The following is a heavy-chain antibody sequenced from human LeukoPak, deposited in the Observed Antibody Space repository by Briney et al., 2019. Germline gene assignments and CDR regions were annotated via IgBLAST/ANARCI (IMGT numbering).Heavy chain of an antibody. CDR2: INWNGGST. CDR1: GFTFDDYG. J-gene: IGHJ6*03. Sequence: GGSLRLSCAASGFTFDDYGMSWVRQAPGKGLEWVSGINWNGGSTGYADSVKGRFTISRDNAKNTLHLQMNSLRAADTAVYYCASSHYYYYYMDVWGNGTTVTVSS. V-gene: IGHV3-20*04. CDR3: ASSHYYYYYMDV.